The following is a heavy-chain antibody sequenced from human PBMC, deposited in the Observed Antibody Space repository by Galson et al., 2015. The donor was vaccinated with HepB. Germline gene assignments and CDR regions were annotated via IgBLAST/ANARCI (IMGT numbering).Heavy chain of an antibody. Sequence: EPLSLTCAVYGGSFSGYYWSWIRLPPGKGLEWIGEINHSGSTNYNPSLKSRVTISVDTSKNQFSLKLSAVTAADTAVYYCARGTRWWYYFDYWGQGTLVTVSS. D-gene: IGHD2-8*02. CDR3: ARGTRWWYYFDY. CDR1: GGSFSGYY. CDR2: INHSGST. J-gene: IGHJ4*02. V-gene: IGHV4-34*01.